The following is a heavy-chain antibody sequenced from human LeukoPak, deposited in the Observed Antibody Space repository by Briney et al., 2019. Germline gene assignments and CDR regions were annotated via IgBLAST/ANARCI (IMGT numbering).Heavy chain of an antibody. D-gene: IGHD2-2*01. CDR1: GGTFSSYA. CDR3: ARDQIVVPAAMQD. J-gene: IGHJ4*02. CDR2: IVPIFGTA. V-gene: IGHV1-69*13. Sequence: SVKVSFKASGGTFSSYAISWVRQAPGQGLEWMGGIVPIFGTANYAQKFQGRVTITADESTSTAYMELSSLRSEDTAVYYCARDQIVVPAAMQDWGQGALVTVSS.